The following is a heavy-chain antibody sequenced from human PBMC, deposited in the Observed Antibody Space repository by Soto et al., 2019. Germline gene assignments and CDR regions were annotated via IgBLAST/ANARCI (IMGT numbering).Heavy chain of an antibody. CDR3: ARDLYSSSWYVRAFDM. D-gene: IGHD6-13*01. CDR1: EYTFTTYS. V-gene: IGHV1-46*03. CDR2: INPTSSST. J-gene: IGHJ3*02. Sequence: ASVKVSCKASEYTFTTYSLHWVRQAPGQGLEWMGIINPTSSSTSDAQKFQGRVSMTRDTSTSTVYMELSSLRSEDTAVFYCARDLYSSSWYVRAFDMWGQGTMVTVSS.